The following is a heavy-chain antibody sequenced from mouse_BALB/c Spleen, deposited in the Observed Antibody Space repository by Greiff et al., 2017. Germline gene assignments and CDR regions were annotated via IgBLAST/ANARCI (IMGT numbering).Heavy chain of an antibody. Sequence: VMLVESGAELVRPGTSVKISCKASGYTFTNYWLGWVKQRPGHGLEWIGDIYPGGGYTNYNEKFKGKATLTADTSSSTAYMQLSSLTSEDSAVYFCARFDYEFAYWGQGTLVTVSA. V-gene: IGHV1-63*02. CDR3: ARFDYEFAY. J-gene: IGHJ3*01. CDR1: GYTFTNYW. D-gene: IGHD2-4*01. CDR2: IYPGGGYT.